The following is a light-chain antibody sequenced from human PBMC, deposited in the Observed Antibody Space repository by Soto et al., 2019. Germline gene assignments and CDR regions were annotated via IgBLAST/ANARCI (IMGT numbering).Light chain of an antibody. V-gene: IGLV1-44*01. Sequence: QSVLTQPPSASGTPGQRVTISCSGSSSNIGSNTVNWYQQLPGTAPKLLIYSNNQRPSGVPGRFSGSKSGTSASLAISGLQSEYEADYYCAAWDDSLNGVFGGGTKLTVL. CDR1: SSNIGSNT. CDR3: AAWDDSLNGV. CDR2: SNN. J-gene: IGLJ3*02.